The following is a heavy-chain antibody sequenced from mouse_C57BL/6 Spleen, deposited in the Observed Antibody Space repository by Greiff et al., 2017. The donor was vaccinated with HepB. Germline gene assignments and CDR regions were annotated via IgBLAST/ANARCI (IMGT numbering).Heavy chain of an antibody. Sequence: QVQLQQPGAELVMPGASVKLSCKASGYTFTSYWMHWVKQRPGQGLEWIGEIDPSDSYTNYNQKFKGKSTLTVDKSSSTAYMQLSSLTSEDSAVYYCARHMLSGSSYWYFDVWGTGTTVTVSS. CDR3: ARHMLSGSSYWYFDV. CDR2: IDPSDSYT. D-gene: IGHD1-1*01. J-gene: IGHJ1*03. CDR1: GYTFTSYW. V-gene: IGHV1-69*01.